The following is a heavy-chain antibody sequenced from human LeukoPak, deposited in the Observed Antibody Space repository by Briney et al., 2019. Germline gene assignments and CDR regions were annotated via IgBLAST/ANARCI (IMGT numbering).Heavy chain of an antibody. D-gene: IGHD3-3*01. CDR1: GGTFSSYA. J-gene: IGHJ5*02. Sequence: SVKVSCKASGGTFSSYAISWVRQAPGQGLEWMGGIIPIFGTANYAQKFQGRVTITADKSTSTAYMELSSLRSEDTAVYYCARGPHKRTYDRDNWFDPWGQGTLVTVSS. CDR3: ARGPHKRTYDRDNWFDP. CDR2: IIPIFGTA. V-gene: IGHV1-69*06.